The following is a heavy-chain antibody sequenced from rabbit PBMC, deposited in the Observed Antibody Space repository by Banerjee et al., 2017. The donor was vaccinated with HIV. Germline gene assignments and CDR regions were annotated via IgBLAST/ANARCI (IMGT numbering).Heavy chain of an antibody. V-gene: IGHV1S43*01. CDR3: ARESYVGSAGYYPTYYFDL. D-gene: IGHD1-1*01. CDR2: IGTSSGST. Sequence: QQQLEESGGGLVKPGGTLTLTCTASGVDVSGYYYMCWVRQAPGKGLELIACIGTSSGSTWYASWVNGRFTISRSTSLNTVDLKMTSLTAADTATYFCARESYVGSAGYYPTYYFDLWGQGTLVTVS. CDR1: GVDVSGYYY. J-gene: IGHJ4*01.